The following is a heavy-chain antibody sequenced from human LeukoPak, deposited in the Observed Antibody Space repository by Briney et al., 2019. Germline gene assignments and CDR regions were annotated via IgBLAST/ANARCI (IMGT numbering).Heavy chain of an antibody. J-gene: IGHJ6*03. V-gene: IGHV4-38-2*02. CDR3: ARVYGDYGYYYYYMDV. D-gene: IGHD4-17*01. Sequence: SETLSLTCTVSGYSISSGYYWGWIRQPPGKGLGWIGSIYHSGSTYYNPSLKSRVTISVDTSKNQFSLKLSSVTAADTAVYYCARVYGDYGYYYYYMDVWGKGTTVTVSS. CDR1: GYSISSGYY. CDR2: IYHSGST.